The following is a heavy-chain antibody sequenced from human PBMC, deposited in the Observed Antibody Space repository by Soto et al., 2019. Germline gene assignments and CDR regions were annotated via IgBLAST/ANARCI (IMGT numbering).Heavy chain of an antibody. CDR2: INAGNGST. J-gene: IGHJ4*02. Sequence: GASVKVSCKASGYTFTSSAIHWVRQAPGQGLEWMGWINAGNGSTSYAQKFQGRVTMTRDTSTSTVYMELSSLRSEDTAVYYCARAAVAGRFDYWGQGTLVTVSS. D-gene: IGHD6-19*01. CDR1: GYTFTSSA. V-gene: IGHV1-3*01. CDR3: ARAAVAGRFDY.